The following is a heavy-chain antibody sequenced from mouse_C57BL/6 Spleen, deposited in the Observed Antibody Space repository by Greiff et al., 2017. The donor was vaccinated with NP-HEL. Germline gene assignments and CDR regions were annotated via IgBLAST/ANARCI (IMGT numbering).Heavy chain of an antibody. Sequence: EVQVVESGGGLVQPGGSLKLSCAASGFTFSDYYMYWVRQTPEKRLEWVAYISNGGGSTYYPDTVKGRFTISRDNAKNTLYLQMSRLKSEDTAMYYCARPPYYGSSYWYVDVWGTGTTVTVSS. CDR3: ARPPYYGSSYWYVDV. CDR2: ISNGGGST. CDR1: GFTFSDYY. V-gene: IGHV5-12*01. J-gene: IGHJ1*03. D-gene: IGHD1-1*01.